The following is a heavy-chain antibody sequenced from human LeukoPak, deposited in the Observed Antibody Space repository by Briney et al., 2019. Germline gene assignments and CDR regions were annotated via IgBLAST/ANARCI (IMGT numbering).Heavy chain of an antibody. CDR3: AKGGDRSGVYYYYYYMDV. CDR1: GFTFDDYA. V-gene: IGHV3-9*01. D-gene: IGHD3-22*01. J-gene: IGHJ6*03. Sequence: PGGSLRLSCAASGFTFDDYAMHWVRQAPGRGLEWVSGISWNSGSIGYADSVKGRFTISRANAKNSLYLQMNGLRAEDAALYYCAKGGDRSGVYYYYYYMDVWGKGTTVTVSS. CDR2: ISWNSGSI.